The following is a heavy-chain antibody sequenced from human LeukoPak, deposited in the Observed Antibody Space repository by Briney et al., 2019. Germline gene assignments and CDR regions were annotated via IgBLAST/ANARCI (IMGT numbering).Heavy chain of an antibody. CDR1: GYTFTSYG. D-gene: IGHD3-10*01. Sequence: GASVTVSCTASGYTFTSYGISWVRQAPGQGLEWMGWISAYNGNTNYAQKLQGRVTMTTDTSTSTAYMELRSLRSDDTAVYYCARAISGYYFDYWGQGTLVTVSS. J-gene: IGHJ4*02. CDR2: ISAYNGNT. V-gene: IGHV1-18*01. CDR3: ARAISGYYFDY.